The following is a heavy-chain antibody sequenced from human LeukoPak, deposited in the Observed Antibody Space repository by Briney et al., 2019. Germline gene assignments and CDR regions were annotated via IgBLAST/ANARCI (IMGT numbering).Heavy chain of an antibody. CDR2: ISYDGSNK. CDR1: GFTFSNFA. J-gene: IGHJ4*02. V-gene: IGHV3-30*04. Sequence: PGGSLRLSCAASGFTFSNFAMHWVRQAPGKGLEWVALISYDGSNKYYADSVKGRFTISRDNSKNTLYLQMNSLRAEDMAVYYCARVGRGYSFNVYYFDYWGQGTLVTVSS. CDR3: ARVGRGYSFNVYYFDY. D-gene: IGHD5-18*01.